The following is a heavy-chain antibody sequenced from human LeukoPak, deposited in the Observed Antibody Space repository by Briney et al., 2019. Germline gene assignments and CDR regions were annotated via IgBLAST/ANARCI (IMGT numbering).Heavy chain of an antibody. CDR2: ISGDGTET. V-gene: IGHV3-23*01. CDR3: AKGGHYSFFDY. J-gene: IGHJ4*02. Sequence: GGSLRLSCTASGLIFGNYAMTWVRQAPRKGLEWVSTISGDGTETFYADSVKGRFTISRDNSKNTHYLQMSSLRAEDTGIYYCAKGGHYSFFDYWGQGTLVTVSS. D-gene: IGHD4-11*01. CDR1: GLIFGNYA.